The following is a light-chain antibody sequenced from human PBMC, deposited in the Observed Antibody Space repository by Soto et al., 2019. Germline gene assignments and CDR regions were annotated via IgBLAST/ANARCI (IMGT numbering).Light chain of an antibody. Sequence: ESVLTQSPGTLSLSPGERATLSCRASQTVNSGYLAWYQQKPGQAPRLLIYGASSRATGIPDWFSGSGSATDFTLTISRLEPEDFAVYYCQQYGSSPFTFGQGTRLEIK. CDR3: QQYGSSPFT. CDR1: QTVNSGY. CDR2: GAS. V-gene: IGKV3-20*01. J-gene: IGKJ2*01.